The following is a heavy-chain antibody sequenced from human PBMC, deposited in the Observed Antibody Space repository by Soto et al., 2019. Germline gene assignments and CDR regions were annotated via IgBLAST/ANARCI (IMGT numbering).Heavy chain of an antibody. D-gene: IGHD1-26*01. J-gene: IGHJ4*02. CDR2: INAGNGNT. CDR1: GYTFTSYA. CDR3: ARDFIVGASTDY. Sequence: QVQLVQSGAEGKKPGASVKVSCKASGYTFTSYAMHWVRQAPGQRLEWMGWINAGNGNTKYSQKFQGRVTITRDTSASTAYMELSSLRSEDTAVYYCARDFIVGASTDYWGQGTLVTVSS. V-gene: IGHV1-3*01.